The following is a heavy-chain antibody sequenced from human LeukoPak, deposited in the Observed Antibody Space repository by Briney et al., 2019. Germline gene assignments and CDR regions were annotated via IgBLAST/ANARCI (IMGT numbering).Heavy chain of an antibody. Sequence: GGSLRLSCAASGFTFSSYWMSWVREAPGKGLEWVANIKQDGSEKYYVDSVKGRFTISRDNSKNTLYLQMNSLRAEDTAVYYCATHITYDSSGYSYFDYWGQGTLVTVSS. CDR1: GFTFSSYW. J-gene: IGHJ4*02. V-gene: IGHV3-7*01. D-gene: IGHD3-22*01. CDR3: ATHITYDSSGYSYFDY. CDR2: IKQDGSEK.